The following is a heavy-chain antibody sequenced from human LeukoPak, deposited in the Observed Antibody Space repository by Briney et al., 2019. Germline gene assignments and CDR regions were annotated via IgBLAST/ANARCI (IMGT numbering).Heavy chain of an antibody. CDR2: ISAYNGNT. D-gene: IGHD6-19*01. Sequence: ASVKVSCKASGYTFTSYGISWVRQAPGQGLEWMGWISAYNGNTNYAQKLQGRVTMTTDTSTSTAYMELRSLRSEDTAVYYCARSARVYSSGWYDYWGQGTLVAVSS. J-gene: IGHJ4*02. CDR3: ARSARVYSSGWYDY. V-gene: IGHV1-18*01. CDR1: GYTFTSYG.